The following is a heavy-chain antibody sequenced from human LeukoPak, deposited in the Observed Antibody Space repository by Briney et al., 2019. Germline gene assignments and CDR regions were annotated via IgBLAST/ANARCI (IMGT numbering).Heavy chain of an antibody. Sequence: VGSPRHSPVASGFAFCSYAMSSVPPALRAGRECVSLIGGTGSTTYYEDSVKGRFTISRDNSKNTLYLQMNSLRVGDTAVYYCAKKAAAGYYSYYMDVWGKGTTVTVS. V-gene: IGHV3-23*01. CDR3: AKKAAAGYYSYYMDV. CDR1: GFAFCSYA. J-gene: IGHJ6*03. D-gene: IGHD6-13*01. CDR2: IGGTGSTT.